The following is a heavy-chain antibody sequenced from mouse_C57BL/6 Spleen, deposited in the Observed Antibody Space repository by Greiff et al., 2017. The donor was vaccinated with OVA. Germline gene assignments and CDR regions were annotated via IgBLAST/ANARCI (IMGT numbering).Heavy chain of an antibody. Sequence: VKLVESGAELVKPGASVKLSCKASGYTFTEYTIHWVKQRSGQGLEWIGWFYPGSGSIKYNEKFKDKATLTADKSSSTVYMELSRLTSEDSAVYFCERHEDKRLYYYGSSPSWFAYWGQGTLVTVSA. CDR3: ERHEDKRLYYYGSSPSWFAY. J-gene: IGHJ3*01. CDR1: GYTFTEYT. D-gene: IGHD1-1*01. CDR2: FYPGSGSI. V-gene: IGHV1-62-2*01.